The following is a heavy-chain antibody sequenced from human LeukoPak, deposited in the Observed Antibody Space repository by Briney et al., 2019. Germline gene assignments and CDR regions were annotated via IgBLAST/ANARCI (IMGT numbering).Heavy chain of an antibody. J-gene: IGHJ4*02. CDR2: ISAYNGNT. D-gene: IGHD1-26*01. CDR3: ARESVGGTSSTPYFDY. Sequence: ASVKVSCKASGYTFTSYGISWVRQAPGQGLEWMGWISAYNGNTNYAQKLQGRVTMTTDTSTSTAYMELRSLRSDDTAVYYCARESVGGTSSTPYFDYWGQGTLVTVSS. V-gene: IGHV1-18*01. CDR1: GYTFTSYG.